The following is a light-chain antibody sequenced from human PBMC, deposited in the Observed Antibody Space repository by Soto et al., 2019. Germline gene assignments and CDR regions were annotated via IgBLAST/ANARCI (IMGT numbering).Light chain of an antibody. CDR3: QQYNSYSIT. J-gene: IGKJ5*01. CDR1: QSISSW. V-gene: IGKV1-5*01. Sequence: DTQMTHSPSTLSASVGDRVTITCRASQSISSWLAWYQQKQGKAPKLLIYDASSLESGVPSRFSGSGSGTEGTITISSLKKDDGATYYCQQYNSYSITFGQGTRLEIK. CDR2: DAS.